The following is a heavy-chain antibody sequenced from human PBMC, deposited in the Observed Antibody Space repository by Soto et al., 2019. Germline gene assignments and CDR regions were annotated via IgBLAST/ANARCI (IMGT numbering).Heavy chain of an antibody. J-gene: IGHJ4*02. Sequence: QVQLVESGGGVVQPGRSLRLSCAVSGFTLNSYGMNWVRQAPGKGLEWVAVMWDDGTNKYYADSVKGRFTISRDNSKNTLYLQMNSLKVEDTAVYYCASEPSAATRMYYFDYWGQGTLVTVSS. CDR1: GFTLNSYG. D-gene: IGHD2-15*01. CDR2: MWDDGTNK. V-gene: IGHV3-33*01. CDR3: ASEPSAATRMYYFDY.